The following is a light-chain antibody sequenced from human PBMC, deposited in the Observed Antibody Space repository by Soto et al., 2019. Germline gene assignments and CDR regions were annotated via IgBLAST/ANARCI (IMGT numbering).Light chain of an antibody. J-gene: IGKJ5*01. V-gene: IGKV3-11*01. CDR2: DAS. CDR3: QQRSNGTPIT. Sequence: EIVLTRSPATLSLSPGERATLSCRASQSVSSYLAWYQQKPGQAPRLLIYDASNRATGIPARFSGSGSGTDFTLTISSLEPEDFAVYYCQQRSNGTPITFGQGTRLEIK. CDR1: QSVSSY.